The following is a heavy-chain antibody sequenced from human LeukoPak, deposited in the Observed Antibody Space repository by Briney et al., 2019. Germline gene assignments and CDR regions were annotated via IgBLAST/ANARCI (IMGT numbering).Heavy chain of an antibody. V-gene: IGHV1-69*13. D-gene: IGHD1-26*01. J-gene: IGHJ4*02. CDR1: GGTFSSYA. Sequence: SVKVSCKASGGTFSSYAISWVRQAPGQGLEWMGGIIPIFGTANYAQKFQGRVTITADESTSTAYMELSSLRSEDTAVYYCARDGLTVGANDYWGQGTLVTVSS. CDR2: IIPIFGTA. CDR3: ARDGLTVGANDY.